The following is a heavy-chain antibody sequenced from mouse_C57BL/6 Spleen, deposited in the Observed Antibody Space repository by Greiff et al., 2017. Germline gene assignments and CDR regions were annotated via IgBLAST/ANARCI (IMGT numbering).Heavy chain of an antibody. Sequence: QVQLQQPGAELVKPGASVKLSCKASGYTFTSYWMHWVKQRPGQGLEWIGMIHPNSGSTNYNEKFKSKATLTVDKSSSTAYMQLSSLTSEDSAVYDCASQTGTDYAMDYWGQGTSVTVSS. CDR3: ASQTGTDYAMDY. D-gene: IGHD4-1*01. V-gene: IGHV1-64*01. CDR2: IHPNSGST. J-gene: IGHJ4*01. CDR1: GYTFTSYW.